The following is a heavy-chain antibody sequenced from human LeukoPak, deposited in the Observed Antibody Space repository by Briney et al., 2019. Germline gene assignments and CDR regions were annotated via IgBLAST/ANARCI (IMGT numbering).Heavy chain of an antibody. CDR2: ISGNGGST. D-gene: IGHD3-3*01. V-gene: IGHV3-64D*09. CDR3: VKAQYDFWSGLDY. CDR1: GFTFSRYP. J-gene: IGHJ4*02. Sequence: GGSLRLSCSASGFTFSRYPMHWVRQAPGKGLGYVSAISGNGGSTYYAESVKGRFTISRDNSKNTLYLQMSTLRTEDTAIYYCVKAQYDFWSGLDYWGQGTLVTVSS.